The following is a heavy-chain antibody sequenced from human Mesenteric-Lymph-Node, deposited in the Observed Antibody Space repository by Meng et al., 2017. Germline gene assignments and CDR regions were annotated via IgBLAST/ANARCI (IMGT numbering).Heavy chain of an antibody. D-gene: IGHD6-6*01. CDR3: ARGYQLQTD. CDR2: LYQSGST. V-gene: IGHV4-38-2*02. Sequence: SETLSLTCSVSGNSISSAYYWGWIRQPPGKGLEWIGSLYQSGSTYYNPSLKSRVTISVDTSKNQLSLKLSSVTAADTAVYYCARGYQLQTDWGQGTLVTVSS. J-gene: IGHJ4*02. CDR1: GNSISSAYY.